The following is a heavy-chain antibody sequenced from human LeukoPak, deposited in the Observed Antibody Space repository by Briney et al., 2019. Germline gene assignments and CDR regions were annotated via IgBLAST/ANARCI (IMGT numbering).Heavy chain of an antibody. CDR2: IKQDGSEK. CDR1: GLTFSSYW. J-gene: IGHJ4*02. Sequence: GGSLSLSCAASGLTFSSYWMSWVRQAPGKGLEWVANIKQDGSEKYYVDSVKGRFTISRDNAKNSLYLQMNSLRAEDKAVYYCASSSSGYYYPDYWGQGTLVTVSS. CDR3: ASSSSGYYYPDY. D-gene: IGHD3-22*01. V-gene: IGHV3-7*01.